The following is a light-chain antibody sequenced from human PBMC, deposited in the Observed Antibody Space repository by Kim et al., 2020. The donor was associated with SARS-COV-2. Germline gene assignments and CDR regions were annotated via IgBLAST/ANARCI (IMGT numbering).Light chain of an antibody. Sequence: SYELTQLPSVSVAPGKTASITCGGNNIGTETVHWYQQKPGQAPLLIMYYDRDRPSGIPERFSGSNSGNTATLTISRVEAGDEADYYCQLWDRSNDIVLFGGGTQLTVL. V-gene: IGLV3-21*04. CDR2: YDR. CDR1: NIGTET. CDR3: QLWDRSNDIVL. J-gene: IGLJ2*01.